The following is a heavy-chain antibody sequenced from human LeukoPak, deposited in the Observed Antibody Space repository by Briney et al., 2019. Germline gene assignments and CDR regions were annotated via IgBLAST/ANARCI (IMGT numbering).Heavy chain of an antibody. J-gene: IGHJ4*02. CDR2: IIPILGMA. Sequence: SVKVSCKASGGTFSSYAINWVRQAPGQGLEWMGRIIPILGMANYAQKFQGRVTITADKSTSTAYMELSSLRSEDTAVYYCATAFDHYGRSGYNRPYYFDYWGQGTLVTVSS. CDR1: GGTFSSYA. CDR3: ATAFDHYGRSGYNRPYYFDY. V-gene: IGHV1-69*04. D-gene: IGHD3-22*01.